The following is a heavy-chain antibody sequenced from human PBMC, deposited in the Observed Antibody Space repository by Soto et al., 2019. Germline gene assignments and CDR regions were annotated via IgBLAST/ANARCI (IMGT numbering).Heavy chain of an antibody. J-gene: IGHJ6*02. V-gene: IGHV3-11*05. CDR2: ITGSSDYT. CDR3: AREYYYGMDV. CDR1: GFTFSDYY. Sequence: QVQLVESGGGLVRPGGSLRLSCAASGFTFSDYYMTWIRQAPGKGLEWVSYITGSSDYTNYADSVKGRFTISRDNVKNSLYLQMNSLRAEDTVVYYCAREYYYGMDVWGQGTTVTVSS.